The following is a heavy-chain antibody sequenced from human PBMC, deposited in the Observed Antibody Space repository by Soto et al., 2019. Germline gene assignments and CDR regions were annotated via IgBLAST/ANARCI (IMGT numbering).Heavy chain of an antibody. CDR1: GYTFTDYD. Sequence: QVQLVQSGAEVKKPGASVKVSCRTSGYTFTDYDINWVRQAAGQGLEWMGWMNPNNGNTGYAQKFQGGVTMTRDTSKRTAYMELRSLRSDDTAIYFSARIFRSGGDVWGQGTTVTVSS. CDR2: MNPNNGNT. D-gene: IGHD3-10*01. V-gene: IGHV1-8*01. J-gene: IGHJ6*02. CDR3: ARIFRSGGDV.